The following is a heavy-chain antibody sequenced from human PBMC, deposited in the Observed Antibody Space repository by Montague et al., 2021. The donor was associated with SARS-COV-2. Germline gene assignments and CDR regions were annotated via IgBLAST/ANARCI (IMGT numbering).Heavy chain of an antibody. J-gene: IGHJ3*02. D-gene: IGHD3-16*02. CDR2: ISTSAYTT. Sequence: SLRLSCAASGFTFSNYDMNWVRQAPGKGPEWISYISTSAYTTSYAGSVKGRFTISRDNGKNSLYLQMNSLRVEDTAVYYYTGDYRSIVGDGLDIWGQGTKVTVSS. V-gene: IGHV3-48*03. CDR1: GFTFSNYD. CDR3: TGDYRSIVGDGLDI.